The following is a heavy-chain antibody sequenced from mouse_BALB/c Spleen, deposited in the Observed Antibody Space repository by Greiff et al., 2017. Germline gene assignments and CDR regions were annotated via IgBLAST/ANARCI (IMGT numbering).Heavy chain of an antibody. D-gene: IGHD3-3*01. Sequence: EVKLMESGGGLVKPGGSLKLSCAASGFTFSSYTMSWVRQTPEKRLEWVATISSGGSYTYYPDTVTGRFTISRDNAKNTLYLEMSSLRSEDTAMYYCARDRGGSSWFAYWGQGTLVTVSA. CDR1: GFTFSSYT. J-gene: IGHJ3*01. CDR3: ARDRGGSSWFAY. V-gene: IGHV5-6-4*01. CDR2: ISSGGSYT.